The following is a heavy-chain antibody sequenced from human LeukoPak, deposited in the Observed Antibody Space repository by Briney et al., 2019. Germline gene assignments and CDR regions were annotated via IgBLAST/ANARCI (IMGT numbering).Heavy chain of an antibody. CDR2: INHSGST. V-gene: IGHV4-34*01. J-gene: IGHJ4*02. CDR1: GGSFSGYY. CDR3: ARDGIVLDY. Sequence: SETLSLTCAVYGGSFSGYYWSWIRQPPGKGLEWIGEINHSGSTNYNPSLKSRVTISVDTSKNQCSLKLGSVTAADTAVYYCARDGIVLDYWGQGTLVTVSS. D-gene: IGHD2-8*01.